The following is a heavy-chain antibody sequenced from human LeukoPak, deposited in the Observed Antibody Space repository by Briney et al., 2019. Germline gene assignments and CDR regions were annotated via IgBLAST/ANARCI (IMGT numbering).Heavy chain of an antibody. CDR3: ARDIPRGARYLDL. D-gene: IGHD1-14*01. CDR1: GYTFSSYW. J-gene: IGHJ5*02. CDR2: IDQDGSEK. V-gene: IGHV3-7*01. Sequence: GGSLRLSCAASGYTFSSYWMTWVRQAPGKGLEWVANIDQDGSEKNYVDSVKGRFTISRDNGKNSLYLQMNSLRVGDTAVYYCARDIPRGARYLDLWGQGALVTVSS.